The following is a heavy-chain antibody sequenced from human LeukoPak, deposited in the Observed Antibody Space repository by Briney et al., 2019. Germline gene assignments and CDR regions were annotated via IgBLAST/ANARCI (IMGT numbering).Heavy chain of an antibody. J-gene: IGHJ6*02. V-gene: IGHV4-59*01. D-gene: IGHD2-2*03. Sequence: SSETLSLTYTVSGGSISSYYWSWIRQPPGKGLEWIGYIYYSGSTNYNPSLKSRVTISVDTSKNQFSLKLSSVTAADTAVYYCARAYGYCSSTRCLYYYYGMDVWGQGTTVTVSS. CDR2: IYYSGST. CDR1: GGSISSYY. CDR3: ARAYGYCSSTRCLYYYYGMDV.